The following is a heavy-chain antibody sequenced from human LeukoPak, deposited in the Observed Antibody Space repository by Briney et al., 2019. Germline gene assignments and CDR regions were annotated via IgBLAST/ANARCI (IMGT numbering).Heavy chain of an antibody. Sequence: EASVKVSCKASGYTFTNYGISWVRQAPGQGLEWMGWISAYNGNPNYAQRLQGRVTMTTDTSTTTAYMELRSLRSDDTAVYYCARDLSYDFWSGSLIDYWGQGTLVTVSS. CDR3: ARDLSYDFWSGSLIDY. V-gene: IGHV1-18*01. CDR2: ISAYNGNP. D-gene: IGHD3-3*01. CDR1: GYTFTNYG. J-gene: IGHJ4*02.